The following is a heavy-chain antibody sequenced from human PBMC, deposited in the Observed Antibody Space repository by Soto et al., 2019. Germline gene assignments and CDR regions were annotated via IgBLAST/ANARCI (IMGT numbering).Heavy chain of an antibody. CDR1: GFTFSDYY. CDR3: ARISLSSSWYRRYYFDY. CDR2: ISSSGSTI. J-gene: IGHJ4*02. V-gene: IGHV3-11*01. Sequence: GGSLRLSCAASGFTFSDYYMSWIRQAPGKGLEWVSYISSSGSTIYYADSVKGRFTISKDTSKNQVVLTMTNMDPVDTATYYCARISLSSSWYRRYYFDYWGQGTLVTVSS. D-gene: IGHD6-13*01.